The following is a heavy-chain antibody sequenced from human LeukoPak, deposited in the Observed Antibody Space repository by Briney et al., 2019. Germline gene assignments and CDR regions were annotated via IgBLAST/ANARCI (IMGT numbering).Heavy chain of an antibody. Sequence: ASVKVSCKTSGYTFTDYYIHWVRQAPGQGLEWMGWINPNSGETNSAQKFQGRVTMTGDTSIRTAYMELRRVTSDDTVVYYCARDRDYSNTERGFDYWGQGTLVTVSS. V-gene: IGHV1-2*02. J-gene: IGHJ4*02. CDR1: GYTFTDYY. D-gene: IGHD4-11*01. CDR3: ARDRDYSNTERGFDY. CDR2: INPNSGET.